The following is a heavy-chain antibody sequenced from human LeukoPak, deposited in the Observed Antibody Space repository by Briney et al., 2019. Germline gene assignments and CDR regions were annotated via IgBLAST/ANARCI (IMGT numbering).Heavy chain of an antibody. CDR3: VNETY. CDR2: INSDGSWT. CDR1: GNYW. V-gene: IGHV3-74*01. J-gene: IGHJ4*02. Sequence: GGSLRLSCAASGNYWIHWVRQVPGKGLVWVSHINSDGSWTSYADSVKGRFTISKDNAKNTVYLQMNSLRAEDTAVYYCVNETYWGRGTLVTVSS. D-gene: IGHD2-8*01.